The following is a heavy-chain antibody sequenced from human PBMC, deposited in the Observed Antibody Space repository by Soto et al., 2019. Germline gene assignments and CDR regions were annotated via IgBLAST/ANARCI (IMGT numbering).Heavy chain of an antibody. CDR1: GFTFSSYV. J-gene: IGHJ4*02. CDR3: PTHSGSYPIRDY. V-gene: IGHV3-23*01. D-gene: IGHD1-26*01. Sequence: EVQLLESGGGLVQPGGSLRLSCAASGFTFSSYVMSWVRQAPGKGLEWVSAISGSGGSTYYADSVKGRFTISRDNSKNTLYLQMNSLRAEDTAVYYCPTHSGSYPIRDYWGQGTLVTVSS. CDR2: ISGSGGST.